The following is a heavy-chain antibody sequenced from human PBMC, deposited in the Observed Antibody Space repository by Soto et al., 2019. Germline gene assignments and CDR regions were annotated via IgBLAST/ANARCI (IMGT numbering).Heavy chain of an antibody. CDR3: ARVTQGTVTSDY. D-gene: IGHD4-17*01. CDR1: GYTLRTHG. J-gene: IGHJ4*02. Sequence: QVELVQSGAEVKEPGASVKVSCKASGYTLRTHGISWVRQAPGQGLEWMGWISAYNGFTRYAQNFQGRVTLTTDTSTNTAYMELRSLRSDDTAVYYCARVTQGTVTSDYWGQGTLVTVSS. CDR2: ISAYNGFT. V-gene: IGHV1-18*01.